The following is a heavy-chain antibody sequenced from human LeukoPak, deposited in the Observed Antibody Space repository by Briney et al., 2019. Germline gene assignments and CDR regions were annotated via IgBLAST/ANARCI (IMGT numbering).Heavy chain of an antibody. D-gene: IGHD6-13*01. Sequence: SVKVSCKVSGYTLTELSMHWVRQAPGKGLEWMGGIIPIFGTANYAQKFQGRVTITADESTSTAYMELSSLRSEDTAVYYCASGYSSSWSDKYYFDYRGQGTPVTVSS. V-gene: IGHV1-69*13. CDR1: GYTLTELS. CDR3: ASGYSSSWSDKYYFDY. J-gene: IGHJ4*02. CDR2: IIPIFGTA.